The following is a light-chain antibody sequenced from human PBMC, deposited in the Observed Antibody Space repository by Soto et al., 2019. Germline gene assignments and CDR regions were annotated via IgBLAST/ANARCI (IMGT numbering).Light chain of an antibody. Sequence: LTQPPSASGSPGQSVTISCTGTSSDVGGYNYVSWYQQHPGKAPKLMIYEVSKRPSGVPDRFSGSKSGNTASLTVSGLQAEDEADYYCSSYAGSTFYVFGTGTKVTVL. CDR2: EVS. V-gene: IGLV2-8*01. J-gene: IGLJ1*01. CDR1: SSDVGGYNY. CDR3: SSYAGSTFYV.